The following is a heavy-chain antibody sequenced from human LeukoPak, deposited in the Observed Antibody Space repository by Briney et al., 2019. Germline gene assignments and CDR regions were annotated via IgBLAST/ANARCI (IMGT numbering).Heavy chain of an antibody. J-gene: IGHJ4*02. CDR2: INHSGST. D-gene: IGHD1-7*01. Sequence: GTLRLSCAASGFTFSSYSINWVRQPPGKGLEWIGEINHSGSTNYNPSLKSRVTISVDTSKNQFSLKLSSVTAADTAVYYCARGLELWRYWGQGTLVTVSS. CDR1: GFTFSSYS. CDR3: ARGLELWRY. V-gene: IGHV4-34*01.